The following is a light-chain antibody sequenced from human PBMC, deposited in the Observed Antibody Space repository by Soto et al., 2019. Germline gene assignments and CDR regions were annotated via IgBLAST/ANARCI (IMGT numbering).Light chain of an antibody. J-gene: IGLJ1*01. CDR3: AAWDGSLNVYV. Sequence: QSVLTQPPSASGTPGQRVTISCSGSSSSIGSNSVNWYQQLPRTAPKVLIYTNSQRPSGVPDRCSGSKSGTSASLAISGLQPEDEADYYCAAWDGSLNVYVFGTGTKVTVL. V-gene: IGLV1-44*01. CDR1: SSSIGSNS. CDR2: TNS.